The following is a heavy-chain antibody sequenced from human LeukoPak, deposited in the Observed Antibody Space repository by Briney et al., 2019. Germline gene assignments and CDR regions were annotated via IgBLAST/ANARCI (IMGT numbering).Heavy chain of an antibody. J-gene: IGHJ6*03. CDR1: GGSISSYY. V-gene: IGHV4-59*01. CDR2: IYYSGST. CDR3: ARVGVVPAAMRYYYCYMDV. D-gene: IGHD2-2*01. Sequence: SETLSLTCTVSGGSISSYYWSWIRQPPGKGLEWIGYIYYSGSTNYNPSLKSRVTISVDTSKNQFSLKLSSVTAADTAVYYCARVGVVPAAMRYYYCYMDVWGKGTTVTVSS.